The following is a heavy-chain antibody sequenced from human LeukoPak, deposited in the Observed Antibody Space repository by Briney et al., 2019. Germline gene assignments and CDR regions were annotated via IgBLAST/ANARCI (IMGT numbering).Heavy chain of an antibody. J-gene: IGHJ4*02. CDR3: ARAKAAAGIDYFDY. CDR2: IYYSGST. Sequence: SETLSLTCIVSGGSISSGTYYWGWIRQPPGKGLEWIGSIYYSGSTYYNPSLKSRVTISVDTSKNQFSLKVSSVTAADTAVYYCARAKAAAGIDYFDYWGQGTLVTVSS. CDR1: GGSISSGTYY. D-gene: IGHD6-13*01. V-gene: IGHV4-39*07.